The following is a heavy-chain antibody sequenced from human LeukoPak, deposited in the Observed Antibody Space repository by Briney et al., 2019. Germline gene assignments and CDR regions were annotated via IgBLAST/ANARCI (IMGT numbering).Heavy chain of an antibody. CDR3: AMQVGIYGDYNNWFDP. Sequence: SETLSLTCTVSGAPLNNYYWNWVRQPPGKELEWIGNVDYSGSARYNPSLKSRATMSLDSSKNQFSLRLTSVTAADMAVYYCAMQVGIYGDYNNWFDPWGQGARVTVSS. CDR2: VDYSGSA. D-gene: IGHD4-17*01. J-gene: IGHJ5*02. V-gene: IGHV4-59*08. CDR1: GAPLNNYY.